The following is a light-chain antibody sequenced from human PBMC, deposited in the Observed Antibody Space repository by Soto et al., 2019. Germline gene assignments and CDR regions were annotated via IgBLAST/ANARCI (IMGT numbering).Light chain of an antibody. CDR1: QSVSSN. CDR2: GAS. V-gene: IGKV3-15*01. CDR3: QQYNNWPLT. Sequence: EIVMTLSPATLSVSPGERATLSCRASQSVSSNLAWYQQKAGQAPRLLMYGASTRATGIPARFSGSGSGTEFTLTISSLQSEDFAVYYCQQYNNWPLTFGGRTKVDIK. J-gene: IGKJ4*01.